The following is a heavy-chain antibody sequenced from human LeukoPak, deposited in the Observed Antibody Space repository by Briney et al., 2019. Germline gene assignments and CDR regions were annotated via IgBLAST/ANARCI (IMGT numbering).Heavy chain of an antibody. CDR3: ARVPHFGDYGWFDP. D-gene: IGHD4-17*01. J-gene: IGHJ5*02. Sequence: SETLSLTCTVSGGSISSYYWSWIRQPPGKGLEWIGYMYNSGTTNYNPSLKSRVTISIDTSKHQFSLKVSSVTAADTAVYYCARVPHFGDYGWFDPWGQGTLVTVSS. CDR1: GGSISSYY. CDR2: MYNSGTT. V-gene: IGHV4-59*01.